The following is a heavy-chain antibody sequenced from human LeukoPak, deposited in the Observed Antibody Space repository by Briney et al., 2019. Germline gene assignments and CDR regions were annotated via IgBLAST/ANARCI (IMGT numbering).Heavy chain of an antibody. J-gene: IGHJ3*02. V-gene: IGHV5-51*01. D-gene: IGHD2-15*01. CDR2: IYPGDSDT. Sequence: GESLKISCKGSGYSFTSYWIGWVRQMPGKGLEWMGIIYPGDSDTRYSPSFQGQVTISADKSISTAYLQWSSLKASDTAMYYCARFEDSPLPNWSEGFDIWGQGTMVTVSS. CDR3: ARFEDSPLPNWSEGFDI. CDR1: GYSFTSYW.